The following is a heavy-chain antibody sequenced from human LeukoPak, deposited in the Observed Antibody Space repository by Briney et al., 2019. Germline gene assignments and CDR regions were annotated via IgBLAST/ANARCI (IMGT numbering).Heavy chain of an antibody. CDR1: GFTFSRYW. V-gene: IGHV3-48*04. CDR2: ISNSGTSI. Sequence: PGGSLRLSCAASGFTFSRYWMTWICQAPGKGLEWVSYISNSGTSIYYADSVKGRFTISRDNAKNSLSLQMNSLYYCGRGHWGLDYWGQGTLVTVSS. J-gene: IGHJ4*02. CDR3: DY. D-gene: IGHD3-10*01.